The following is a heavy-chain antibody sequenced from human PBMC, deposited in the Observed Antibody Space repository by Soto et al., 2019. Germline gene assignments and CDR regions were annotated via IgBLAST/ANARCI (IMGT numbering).Heavy chain of an antibody. Sequence: GGSLRLSCAASGFTFSSYSMNWVRQAPGKGLEWVSYISSSSTIYYADSVKGRFTISRDNAKNSLYLQMNSLRDEDTAVYYCARVIMERPFYYGMDVWGQGTTVTVSS. CDR1: GFTFSSYS. CDR3: ARVIMERPFYYGMDV. D-gene: IGHD1-1*01. CDR2: ISSSSTI. J-gene: IGHJ6*02. V-gene: IGHV3-48*02.